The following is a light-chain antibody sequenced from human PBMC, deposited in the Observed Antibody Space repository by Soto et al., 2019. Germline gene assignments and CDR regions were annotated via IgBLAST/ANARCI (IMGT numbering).Light chain of an antibody. Sequence: QSVLTQPPSVSGAPGQTVTISCTGSSSNIGARVDVHWYQHLPGTAPKLLIYANNIRPSGVPDRFSGSKSGSSASLAISGLQAEDEGDYYCNSCTDTTRLIFGGGTKLTVL. CDR1: SSNIGARVD. CDR3: NSCTDTTRLI. CDR2: ANN. J-gene: IGLJ2*01. V-gene: IGLV1-40*01.